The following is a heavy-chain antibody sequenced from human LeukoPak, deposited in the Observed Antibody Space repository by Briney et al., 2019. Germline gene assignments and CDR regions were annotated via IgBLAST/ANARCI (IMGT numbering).Heavy chain of an antibody. CDR1: GGSISSRGYY. CDR2: IYYSGTT. V-gene: IGHV4-39*01. Sequence: SETLSLTCSVSGGSISSRGYYWNWIRQPPGKGLEWVGSIYYSGTTYYNSSLKSRVTISEDTSKNRFSLMLTSVTAADTAVYYCARQVSDYFYYYIDVWGEGTTVIVSS. CDR3: ARQVSDYFYYYIDV. J-gene: IGHJ6*03.